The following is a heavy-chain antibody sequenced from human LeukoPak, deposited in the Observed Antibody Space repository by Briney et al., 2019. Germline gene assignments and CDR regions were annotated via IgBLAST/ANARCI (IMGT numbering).Heavy chain of an antibody. D-gene: IGHD2-15*01. CDR3: ARLSGGSFDY. Sequence: GGXXRLSCAASGFTVSSNYMSWVRRAPGKGVEWVSVIYSGGSTYYAYSVKGRFTISRDNSKNTLYLQMNSLRAEDTAVYYCARLSGGSFDYWGQGTLVTVSS. J-gene: IGHJ4*02. CDR1: GFTVSSNY. CDR2: IYSGGST. V-gene: IGHV3-53*01.